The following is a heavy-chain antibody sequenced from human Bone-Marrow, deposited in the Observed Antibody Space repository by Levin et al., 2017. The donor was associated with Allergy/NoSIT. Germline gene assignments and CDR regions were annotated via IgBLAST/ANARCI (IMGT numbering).Heavy chain of an antibody. Sequence: SQTLSLTCAVYGGSFSLYYWHWIRQPPGKGLEWIGEINHSGSTNYNPSLKSRVTISVDMSKNQFSLKMTSVTAADTAVYYCDLTLVSPVITSHWGQGTLVTVSS. D-gene: IGHD2-21*01. V-gene: IGHV4-34*01. J-gene: IGHJ4*02. CDR1: GGSFSLYY. CDR2: INHSGST. CDR3: DLTLVSPVITSH.